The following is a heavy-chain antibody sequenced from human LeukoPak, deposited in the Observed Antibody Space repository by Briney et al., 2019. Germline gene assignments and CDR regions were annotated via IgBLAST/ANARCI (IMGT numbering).Heavy chain of an antibody. Sequence: PGGSLRLSCAASTFTFNSYAMIWFRQAPGKGLQWVSTITPSDGRTYYADPVMGRFTISRDTSTFTLYLQMSSLRAEDTAVYYCAYYFSGTSYRGLHYFDYWGQGTLVTVSS. CDR2: ITPSDGRT. D-gene: IGHD3-10*01. CDR3: AYYFSGTSYRGLHYFDY. V-gene: IGHV3-23*01. CDR1: TFTFNSYA. J-gene: IGHJ4*02.